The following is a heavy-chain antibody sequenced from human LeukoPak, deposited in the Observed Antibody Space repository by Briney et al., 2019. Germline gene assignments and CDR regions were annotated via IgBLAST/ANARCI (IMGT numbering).Heavy chain of an antibody. V-gene: IGHV3-21*01. CDR2: IFPSGGEI. CDR3: VRDVRGSGSS. Sequence: PGGSLRLSCAASGFTFSTFAMLWVRQPPGKGLEWVSSIFPSGGEIHYADSVRGRFTISRDNAKNSLYLQMNSLRAEDTAVYYCVRDVRGSGSSWGQGTLVTVSS. J-gene: IGHJ4*02. CDR1: GFTFSTFA. D-gene: IGHD3-10*01.